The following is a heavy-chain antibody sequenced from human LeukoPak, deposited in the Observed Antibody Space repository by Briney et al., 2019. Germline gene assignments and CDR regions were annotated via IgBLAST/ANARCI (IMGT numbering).Heavy chain of an antibody. CDR2: IYYSGST. D-gene: IGHD5/OR15-5a*01. Sequence: PSETLSLTCTVSGGSISSGGYYWSWIRQLPGKGLEWIGYIYYSGSTDYNPSLKSRVTISVDTSKNQFSLKLSSVTAADTAVYYCARASVPGHFDYWGQGTLVTVSS. J-gene: IGHJ4*02. CDR1: GGSISSGGYY. V-gene: IGHV4-31*03. CDR3: ARASVPGHFDY.